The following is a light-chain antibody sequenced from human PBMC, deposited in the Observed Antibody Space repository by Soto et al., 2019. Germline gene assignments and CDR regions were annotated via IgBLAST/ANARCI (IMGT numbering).Light chain of an antibody. J-gene: IGLJ2*01. V-gene: IGLV2-8*01. CDR3: SSFAGGGNPVL. Sequence: QSVLTQPPSASGSLGQSVTISCTGTSSDVGGYNYVSWHQQHPGKAPKVMIYEVTKRPPGVPDRFSGSKSGNTACLTVSGLQAEDEADYYCSSFAGGGNPVLLGGGTKLTVL. CDR2: EVT. CDR1: SSDVGGYNY.